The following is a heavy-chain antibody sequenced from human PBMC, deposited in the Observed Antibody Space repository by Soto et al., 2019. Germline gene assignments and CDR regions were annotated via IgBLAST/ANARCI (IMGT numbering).Heavy chain of an antibody. CDR1: GFTFSDYY. CDR2: ISSSGSTI. CDR3: ARDFDSGYEMDYFDY. Sequence: PGVSLRLSCAASGFTFSDYYMSWIRQAPGKGLEWVSYISSSGSTIYYADSVKGRFTISRDNAKNSLYLQMNSLRAEDTAVYYCARDFDSGYEMDYFDYWGQGTLVTVSS. J-gene: IGHJ4*02. D-gene: IGHD5-12*01. V-gene: IGHV3-11*01.